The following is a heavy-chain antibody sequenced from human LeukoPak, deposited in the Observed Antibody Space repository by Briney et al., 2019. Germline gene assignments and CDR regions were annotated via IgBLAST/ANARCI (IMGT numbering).Heavy chain of an antibody. CDR2: TYYRSKWYT. D-gene: IGHD1-1*01. J-gene: IGHJ4*02. Sequence: SQTLSLTCAISGDSVSSNSAAWNWIRQSPSRGLEWLGRTYYRSKWYTDYAVSVKSRITINPDTFKNQFSLQLNSVAPEDTAVYYCARDTTASTPAFDYWGQGTLVTVSS. CDR1: GDSVSSNSAA. V-gene: IGHV6-1*01. CDR3: ARDTTASTPAFDY.